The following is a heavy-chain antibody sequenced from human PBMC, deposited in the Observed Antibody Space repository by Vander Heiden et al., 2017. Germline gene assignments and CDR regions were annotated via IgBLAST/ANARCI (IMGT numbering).Heavy chain of an antibody. CDR3: ASGKGDYAVENWFDP. Sequence: AVYGGSFSGYYWSWIRQPPGKGLEWIGEINHSGSTNYNPSLKSRVTISVDTAKNQVSLKLSSVTAADTAVYYWASGKGDYAVENWFDPWGQGTLVTVSS. CDR2: INHSGST. J-gene: IGHJ5*02. CDR1: GGSFSGYY. V-gene: IGHV4-34*01. D-gene: IGHD4-17*01.